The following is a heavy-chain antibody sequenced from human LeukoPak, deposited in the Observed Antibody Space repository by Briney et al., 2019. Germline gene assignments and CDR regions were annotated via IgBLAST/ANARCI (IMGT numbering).Heavy chain of an antibody. CDR3: ARDVSLYDGKSGWFDP. CDR1: GFTFSSYA. Sequence: PGGSLKLSWEAPGFTFSSYAMSWVRRAPAKGLEGMAIIAHDGNSAVYADSVKGRLTLSRDNSKNTLYLQMNSLSAEDTAVYYCARDVSLYDGKSGWFDPWGQGALVYV. D-gene: IGHD5/OR15-5a*01. V-gene: IGHV3-30*04. CDR2: IAHDGNSA. J-gene: IGHJ5*02.